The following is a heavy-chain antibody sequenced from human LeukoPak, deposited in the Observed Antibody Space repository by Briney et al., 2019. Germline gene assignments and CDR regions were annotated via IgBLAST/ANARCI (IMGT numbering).Heavy chain of an antibody. V-gene: IGHV3-48*03. CDR1: GFTFSNYE. Sequence: GGSLILSCAASGFTFSNYEMNWVRQTPGKGLEWVSYISDHGKSRNYVDSVKGRFTISRDNAKNSLYLQMSSLRVEDTAVYFCARARIAAPLLDYWGQGTLVTVSS. D-gene: IGHD6-13*01. CDR3: ARARIAAPLLDY. J-gene: IGHJ4*02. CDR2: ISDHGKSR.